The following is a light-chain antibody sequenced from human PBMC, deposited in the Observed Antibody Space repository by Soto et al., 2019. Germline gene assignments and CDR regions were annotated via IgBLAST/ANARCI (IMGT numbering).Light chain of an antibody. CDR2: GAS. V-gene: IGKV1-39*01. CDR3: QQSYSTPYT. CDR1: QSISSW. J-gene: IGKJ2*01. Sequence: DIQMTQSPSTLSASVGDRVTSTCRASQSISSWLAWYQQKPGKAPRLLIYGASSLQSGVPSRFSGGGSGTDFTLTISSLQPEDFGTYYCQQSYSTPYTCGQGTKVDIK.